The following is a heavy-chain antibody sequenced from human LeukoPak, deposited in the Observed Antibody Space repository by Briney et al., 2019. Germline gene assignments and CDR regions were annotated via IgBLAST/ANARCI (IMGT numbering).Heavy chain of an antibody. CDR1: GLTFSRYA. CDR3: AKEVYYFDTSGLYSFAFDI. Sequence: GGSLRLSCAASGLTFSRYAMSWVRQAPGKGLEWVSAISASGGSTYYADSVKGRFTISRDDSKNTLYLQMNSLRVEDTAVYYCAKEVYYFDTSGLYSFAFDIWGQGTMVTVPS. CDR2: ISASGGST. V-gene: IGHV3-23*01. D-gene: IGHD3-22*01. J-gene: IGHJ3*02.